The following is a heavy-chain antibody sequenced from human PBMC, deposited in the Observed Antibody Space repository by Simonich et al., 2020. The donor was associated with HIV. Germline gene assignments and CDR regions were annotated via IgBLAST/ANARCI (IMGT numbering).Heavy chain of an antibody. CDR3: ARRHPTTVTTPYFDY. CDR2: TNQSGIT. CDR1: GGSFSGYY. Sequence: QVQLQQWGAGLLKPSETLSLTCAVYGGSFSGYYWSWIRQHPGKVLEWIGETNQSGITNSNPSLRSRVTRSVDTSKNQFSLTLSSVTAADTDVYYCARRHPTTVTTPYFDYWGQGTLVTVSS. V-gene: IGHV4-34*01. D-gene: IGHD4-17*01. J-gene: IGHJ4*02.